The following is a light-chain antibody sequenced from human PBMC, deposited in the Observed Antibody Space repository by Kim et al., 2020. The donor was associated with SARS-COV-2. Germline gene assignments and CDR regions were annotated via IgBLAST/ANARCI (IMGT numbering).Light chain of an antibody. J-gene: IGKJ2*03. CDR2: GAS. CDR3: LQFSAYPEKYS. CDR1: QAISSY. V-gene: IGKV1-9*01. Sequence: DIQLTQSPSFLSASVGDSVTITCRASQAISSYLAWYQQKPGTAPKLLIYGASTLYSGVPSRFRGGVSGTEFTLTISSLQPEDFATFSCLQFSAYPEKYSFGQGTKLEI.